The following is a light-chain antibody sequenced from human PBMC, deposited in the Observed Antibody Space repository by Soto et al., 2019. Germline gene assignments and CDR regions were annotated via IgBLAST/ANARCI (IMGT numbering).Light chain of an antibody. Sequence: ELGLTQCQDPQSWSPGGGGTFSCRASQSVRSSYLAWYQQKPGQAPRLLIYGASTRATGFPDRFSGGGSGTDSTLTISRLEPEAFAVYFCHPYGDSPRTFGQGTKVEIK. V-gene: IGKV3-20*01. CDR3: HPYGDSPRT. CDR1: QSVRSSY. CDR2: GAS. J-gene: IGKJ1*01.